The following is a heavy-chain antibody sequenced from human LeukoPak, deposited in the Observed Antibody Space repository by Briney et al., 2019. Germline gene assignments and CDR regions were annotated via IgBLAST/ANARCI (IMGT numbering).Heavy chain of an antibody. CDR1: GFTFSSYG. J-gene: IGHJ4*02. CDR2: VSYDGSNK. Sequence: GGSLRLSCAASGFTFSSYGMHWVRQAPGKGLEWVAVVSYDGSNKYYADSVKGRFTISRVNSKNTLHLQMNSLRAEDTAVYYCARSFRSSSGYLCDYWGQGTLVTVSS. CDR3: ARSFRSSSGYLCDY. D-gene: IGHD3-22*01. V-gene: IGHV3-30*03.